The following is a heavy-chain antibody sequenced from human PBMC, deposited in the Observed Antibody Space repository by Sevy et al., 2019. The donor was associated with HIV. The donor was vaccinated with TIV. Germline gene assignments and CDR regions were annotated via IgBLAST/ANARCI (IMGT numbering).Heavy chain of an antibody. Sequence: GGSLRLSCAASGFTFNTYTMTWVRQAPGKGLEWVSGISGSGGSTYYADSLKGRFTIFRDNSKNTVYLQMNSLRAEDTAVYYCAKGDRTFYGLDVWGQGTTVTVSS. CDR3: AKGDRTFYGLDV. J-gene: IGHJ6*02. V-gene: IGHV3-23*01. D-gene: IGHD2-15*01. CDR2: ISGSGGST. CDR1: GFTFNTYT.